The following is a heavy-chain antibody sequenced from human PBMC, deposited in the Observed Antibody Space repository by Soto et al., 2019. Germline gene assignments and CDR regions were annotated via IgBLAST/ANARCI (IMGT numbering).Heavy chain of an antibody. D-gene: IGHD3-22*01. V-gene: IGHV3-33*01. CDR2: IWYDGSNK. CDR3: ARDPTYYYDSSGQDYFDY. CDR1: GFTFSSYG. Sequence: HPGGSLRLSCAASGFTFSSYGMHWVRQAPGKGLEWVAVIWYDGSNKYYADSVKGRFTISRDNSKNTLYLQMNSLRAEDTAVYYCARDPTYYYDSSGQDYFDYWGQGTLVTVSS. J-gene: IGHJ4*02.